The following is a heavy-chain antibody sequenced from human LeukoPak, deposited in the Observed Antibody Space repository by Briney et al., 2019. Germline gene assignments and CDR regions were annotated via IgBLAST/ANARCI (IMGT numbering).Heavy chain of an antibody. CDR3: ARNAY. J-gene: IGHJ4*02. CDR2: ISYDGSNK. V-gene: IGHV3-30*04. CDR1: GFTFSSYA. Sequence: GGSLRLSCAASGFTFSSYAMHWVRQAPGKGLEWVAVISYDGSNKYYADSVKGRFTISRDNSKNTLYLQMNSLRAEDTAVYCCARNAYWGQGTLVTVSS.